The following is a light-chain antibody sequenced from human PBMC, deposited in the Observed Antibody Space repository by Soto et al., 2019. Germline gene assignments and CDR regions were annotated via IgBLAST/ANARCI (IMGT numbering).Light chain of an antibody. CDR3: QSHDSSLNSWV. CDR2: GNT. J-gene: IGLJ3*02. Sequence: QSVLTQPPSMSGAPGQRVTISCTGSSSYIGAGYDVHWYQLLPGTAPKLLIYGNTNRPSGVPDRFSGSKSGTSASLAITGLRAEDEADYYCQSHDSSLNSWVFGGGTKLTVL. CDR1: SSYIGAGYD. V-gene: IGLV1-40*01.